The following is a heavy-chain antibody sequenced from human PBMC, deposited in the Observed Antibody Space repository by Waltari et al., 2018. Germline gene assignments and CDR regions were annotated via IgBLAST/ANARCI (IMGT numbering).Heavy chain of an antibody. Sequence: EVQLVESGGGLVKPGGSLRLSCAASGFTFSSYSMNWVRQAPGNGLEGVSSISSSSSSIYYADSVKGRFTISRDNAKNSLYLQMNSLRAEDTAVYYCAGSFWSGYSIDYWGQGTLVTVSS. CDR1: GFTFSSYS. D-gene: IGHD3-3*01. J-gene: IGHJ4*02. CDR2: ISSSSSSI. CDR3: AGSFWSGYSIDY. V-gene: IGHV3-21*01.